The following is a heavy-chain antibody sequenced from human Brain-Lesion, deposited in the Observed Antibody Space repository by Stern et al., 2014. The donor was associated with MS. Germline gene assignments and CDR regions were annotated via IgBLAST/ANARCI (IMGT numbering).Heavy chain of an antibody. D-gene: IGHD1-26*01. V-gene: IGHV4-39*01. CDR3: ARHDSVPRPSQLYSARDRGPGYFDY. J-gene: IGHJ4*02. Sequence: VHLVESGPGLVKPSETLSLTCTVSGGSISSSTYYWAWIRQPPGKGLEWIGNIYYSGFTYYNTSLKRRVTISVEQSKNQFSLKLSSVPAADTAIYYCARHDSVPRPSQLYSARDRGPGYFDYWGQGTLVTVSS. CDR2: IYYSGFT. CDR1: GGSISSSTYY.